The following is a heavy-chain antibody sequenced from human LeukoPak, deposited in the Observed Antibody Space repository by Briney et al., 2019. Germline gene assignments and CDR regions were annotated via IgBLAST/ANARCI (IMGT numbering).Heavy chain of an antibody. CDR2: ISSSSSTI. V-gene: IGHV3-48*01. J-gene: IGHJ4*02. Sequence: GGSLRLSCAASGFTFSSYSMNWVRQAPGKGLEWVSYISSSSSTIYYADSVKGRFTTSRDDSKNTLYLQMNSLRAEDTAVYYCAKNYGSGSYYMEPLDYWGQGTLVTVSS. D-gene: IGHD3-10*01. CDR3: AKNYGSGSYYMEPLDY. CDR1: GFTFSSYS.